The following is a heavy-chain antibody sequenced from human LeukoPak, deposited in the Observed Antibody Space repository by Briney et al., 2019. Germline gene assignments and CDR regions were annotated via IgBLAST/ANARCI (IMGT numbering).Heavy chain of an antibody. CDR3: AREFPDSTATGPAFDF. Sequence: QPGGSLRLSCAASGFSFSRHWMSWVRQAPGKELEWVANMQIDGSKKYYVDSVKGRFIVSKDNTMNPLYLQMNSLRAEDTAMYYCAREFPDSTATGPAFDFWGQGTMVTVSS. CDR1: GFSFSRHW. D-gene: IGHD6-13*01. V-gene: IGHV3-7*01. CDR2: MQIDGSKK. J-gene: IGHJ3*01.